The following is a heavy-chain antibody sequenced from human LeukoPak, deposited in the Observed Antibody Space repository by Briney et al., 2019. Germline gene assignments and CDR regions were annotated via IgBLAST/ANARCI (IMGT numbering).Heavy chain of an antibody. D-gene: IGHD3/OR15-3a*01. CDR1: GGSISSYY. V-gene: IGHV4-39*01. CDR2: IYYSGTT. J-gene: IGHJ5*02. CDR3: ARGTDRSPYNWFDP. Sequence: SETLSLTCTVSGGSISSYYWSWIRQPPGKGLEWIGSIYYSGTTYYNPSLKSRVSISIDTSKNQFSLKLTSVTAADTAVYYCARGTDRSPYNWFDPWGQGTLVTVSS.